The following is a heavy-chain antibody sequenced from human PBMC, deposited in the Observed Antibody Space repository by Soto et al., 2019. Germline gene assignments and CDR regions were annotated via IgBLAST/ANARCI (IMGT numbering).Heavy chain of an antibody. J-gene: IGHJ2*01. CDR2: ISGSGGST. CDR3: ARGDYGAPEDWSFDL. V-gene: IGHV3-23*01. CDR1: GFTFSSYA. D-gene: IGHD4-17*01. Sequence: GGSLRLSCAASGFTFSSYAMSWVRQAPGKGLEWVSAISGSGGSTYYADSVKGRFTISRDNSKNTLYLQMNSLRAEDTAVYYCARGDYGAPEDWSFDLWGRGTLVTVSS.